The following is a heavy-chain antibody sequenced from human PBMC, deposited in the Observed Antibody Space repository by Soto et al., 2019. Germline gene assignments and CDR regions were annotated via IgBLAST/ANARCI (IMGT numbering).Heavy chain of an antibody. V-gene: IGHV3-23*01. J-gene: IGHJ4*02. D-gene: IGHD6-13*01. Sequence: EVQLLESGGVLVQPGGSLRLSCAASGFTFSSYAMNWVRQAPGKGLGWVSAISGSGGSTYYADSVKGRFTISRDNSKNTLYLQMTSLRAEDPAVYYCAKDQSRIAASPSDYWGQGTLVTASA. CDR1: GFTFSSYA. CDR3: AKDQSRIAASPSDY. CDR2: ISGSGGST.